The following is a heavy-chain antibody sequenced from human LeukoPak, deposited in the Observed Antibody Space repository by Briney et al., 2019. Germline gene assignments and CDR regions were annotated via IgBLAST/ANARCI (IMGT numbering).Heavy chain of an antibody. J-gene: IGHJ4*02. V-gene: IGHV3-74*01. Sequence: GGSLRLSCTASGFSFSDFWMHRVRQVPGKGLVWVSRIRGDGYDTNYADSVRGRFTISRDKAQNTLYLQMNSLRTEDTAVYYCASDRVLGSGSLDNWGQGTLVTVSS. CDR3: ASDRVLGSGSLDN. D-gene: IGHD3-10*01. CDR2: IRGDGYDT. CDR1: GFSFSDFW.